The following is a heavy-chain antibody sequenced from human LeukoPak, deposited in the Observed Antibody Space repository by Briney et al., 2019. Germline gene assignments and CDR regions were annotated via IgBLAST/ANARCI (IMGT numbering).Heavy chain of an antibody. V-gene: IGHV3-53*01. Sequence: PGGSLRLSCAASGFTVSSNYMSWVRQAPGKGLEWVSVIYSGGSTYYADSVKGRSTISRDNSKNTLYLQMNSLRAEDTAVYYCARKHRITIFGVVKDWFDPWGQGTLVTVSS. D-gene: IGHD3-3*01. J-gene: IGHJ5*02. CDR3: ARKHRITIFGVVKDWFDP. CDR1: GFTVSSNY. CDR2: IYSGGST.